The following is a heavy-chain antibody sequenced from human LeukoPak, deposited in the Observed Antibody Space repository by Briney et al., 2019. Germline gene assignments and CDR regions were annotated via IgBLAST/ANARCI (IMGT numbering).Heavy chain of an antibody. CDR2: IRSDDGSK. J-gene: IGHJ4*02. CDR3: ARDPTYYLRYGYFDS. V-gene: IGHV3-30*02. CDR1: GFTFSSYG. D-gene: IGHD1-26*01. Sequence: GGSLRLSCAASGFTFSSYGMHWVRQAPGKGLEGVAFIRSDDGSKYYADSVKGRFTISRDNSKKLYLQMNSLRAEDTAVYYCARDPTYYLRYGYFDSWGQGTLVTVSS.